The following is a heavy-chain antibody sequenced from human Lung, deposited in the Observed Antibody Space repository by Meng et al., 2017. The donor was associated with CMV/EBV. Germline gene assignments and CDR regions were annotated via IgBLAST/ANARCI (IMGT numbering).Heavy chain of an antibody. Sequence: GGSLRLXCAASGFTFSNYWMSWVRQAPGKGLEWVASINQDGSEKHYMDSVKGRFTISRDNAKNALYLEMNSLRAEDTALYFCVRGSGREWFDPWGQGTLVTVSS. J-gene: IGHJ5*02. V-gene: IGHV3-7*04. CDR1: GFTFSNYW. CDR3: VRGSGREWFDP. D-gene: IGHD2-15*01. CDR2: INQDGSEK.